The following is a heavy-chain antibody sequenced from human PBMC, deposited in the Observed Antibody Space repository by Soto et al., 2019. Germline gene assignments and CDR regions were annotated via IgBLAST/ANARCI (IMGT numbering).Heavy chain of an antibody. Sequence: NPGGSLRLSCAASGFTFSRYGMNWLRQAPGKGLEWVASISSSTSYVYYADSVKGRFSTSRDNAKNILYLEMYALRTEDTAVYYCARDPSEGRVGNWFESWGQGTRVTVSS. CDR1: GFTFSRYG. V-gene: IGHV3-21*06. CDR2: ISSSTSYV. J-gene: IGHJ5*01. D-gene: IGHD2-2*01. CDR3: ARDPSEGRVGNWFES.